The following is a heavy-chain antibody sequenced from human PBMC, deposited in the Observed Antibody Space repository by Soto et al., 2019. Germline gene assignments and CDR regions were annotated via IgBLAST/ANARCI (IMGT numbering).Heavy chain of an antibody. J-gene: IGHJ4*02. CDR2: IYYSGST. CDR3: AREAHYYDSKGIDPPFY. Sequence: SETLSLTCTVSGGSVSSGSYYWSWIRQPPGKGLEWIGYIYYSGSTNYNPSLKSRVTISVDTSKNQFSLKLSSVAAADTAVYYCAREAHYYDSKGIDPPFYWGQGTLVTVSS. D-gene: IGHD3-22*01. CDR1: GGSVSSGSYY. V-gene: IGHV4-61*01.